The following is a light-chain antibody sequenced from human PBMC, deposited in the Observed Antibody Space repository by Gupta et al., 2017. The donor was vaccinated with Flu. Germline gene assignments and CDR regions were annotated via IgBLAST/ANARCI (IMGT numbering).Light chain of an antibody. J-gene: IGKJ2*01. CDR1: QTVSSNY. CDR2: DAS. Sequence: EIVLTQSPATLSLSPGERATLPCGASQTVSSNYLAWYQQKPGLAPRLIIYDASTRDTGIPDRFSGSGSATDFTLTISGLEPEDFAVYYCQQYAVSPPFTFGQGTTLDIK. V-gene: IGKV3D-20*01. CDR3: QQYAVSPPFT.